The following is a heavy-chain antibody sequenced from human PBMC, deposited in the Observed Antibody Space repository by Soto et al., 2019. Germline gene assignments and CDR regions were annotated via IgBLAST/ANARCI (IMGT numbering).Heavy chain of an antibody. J-gene: IGHJ4*02. CDR2: ISGSGDST. V-gene: IGHV3-23*01. D-gene: IGHD6-19*01. CDR3: AIRTSGWYLDY. Sequence: EVQLLESGGGLVQPGGSLRLSCAASGFTFSSYAMSWVRQAPGKGLEWVSVISGSGDSTYYADSVKGRFTISRDNSKNTLYLQMNSLRAEDTAVYYCAIRTSGWYLDYRGQVTLVTVSS. CDR1: GFTFSSYA.